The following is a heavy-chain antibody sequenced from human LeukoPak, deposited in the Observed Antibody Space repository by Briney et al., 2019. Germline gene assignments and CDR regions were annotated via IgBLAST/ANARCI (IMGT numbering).Heavy chain of an antibody. CDR3: ARDKYCSGGSCYPIVPHDDFDI. D-gene: IGHD2-15*01. CDR2: IIPIFGTA. J-gene: IGHJ3*02. CDR1: LGTFTSYA. Sequence: SVKVSCKASLGTFTSYAISSVRQAPGQGLEWMGGIIPIFGTANSAQKFQGRVTITTDESTSTAYMELSSLRSEDTAVYYCARDKYCSGGSCYPIVPHDDFDIWGQGTMVTVSS. V-gene: IGHV1-69*05.